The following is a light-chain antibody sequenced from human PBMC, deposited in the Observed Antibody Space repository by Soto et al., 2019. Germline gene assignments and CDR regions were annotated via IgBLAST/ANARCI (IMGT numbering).Light chain of an antibody. CDR3: QVWDSASYHVV. J-gene: IGLJ2*01. V-gene: IGLV3-21*04. Sequence: SYELTQPPSVSVAPGKTATITCGGNDIGSRSVHWYQQKPGQAPVVVIYYDNDRPSGIPERFSGSKSENTATLTISRVDAGDEADYYCQVWDSASYHVVLGGGTKLTVL. CDR2: YDN. CDR1: DIGSRS.